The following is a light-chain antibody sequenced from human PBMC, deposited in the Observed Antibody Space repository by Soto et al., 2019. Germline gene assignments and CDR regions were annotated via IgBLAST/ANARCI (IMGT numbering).Light chain of an antibody. Sequence: SYELTQPPSVSVAPGKTARITCGGNNIGSKSVHWYQQKPGQAPVLVIYYDSDRPSGIPERFSGSNSGNTATLTIIRVEAGDEADYYCQVWDSSSDQPVVFGGGTKLTVL. J-gene: IGLJ2*01. CDR2: YDS. CDR1: NIGSKS. CDR3: QVWDSSSDQPVV. V-gene: IGLV3-21*04.